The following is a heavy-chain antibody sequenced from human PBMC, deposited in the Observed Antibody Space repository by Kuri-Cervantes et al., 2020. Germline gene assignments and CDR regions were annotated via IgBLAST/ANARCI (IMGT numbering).Heavy chain of an antibody. CDR3: ARDGMTWAQITSYYYYMDV. V-gene: IGHV3-30*06. J-gene: IGHJ6*03. D-gene: IGHD3-16*01. CDR2: ISYDGSNK. Sequence: GGSLRLSCAASGFTFSSYGMHWVRQAPGKGLEWVAVISYDGSNKYYADSVKGRFTISRDNSKNTLYLQMNSLRAEDTAVYYCARDGMTWAQITSYYYYMDVWGKGTTVTVSS. CDR1: GFTFSSYG.